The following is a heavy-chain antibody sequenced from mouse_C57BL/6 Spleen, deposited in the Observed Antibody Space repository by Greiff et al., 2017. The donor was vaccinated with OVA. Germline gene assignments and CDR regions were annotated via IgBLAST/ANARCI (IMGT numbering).Heavy chain of an antibody. CDR1: GFTFSDYG. V-gene: IGHV5-17*01. Sequence: EVLLVASWGGLVKPGGSLKLSCAASGFTFSDYGMHWVRQAPAKGLAWVAYLSSGSSTIYYADTVKGRCTISRDNAKNTLFLQMTSLRAEDTAMYYCARHGFAYWGQGTLVTVSA. CDR3: ARHGFAY. CDR2: LSSGSSTI. J-gene: IGHJ3*01.